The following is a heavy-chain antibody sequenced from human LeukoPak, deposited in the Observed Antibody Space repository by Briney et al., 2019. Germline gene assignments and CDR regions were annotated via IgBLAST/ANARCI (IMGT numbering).Heavy chain of an antibody. CDR2: IYTSGST. J-gene: IGHJ6*03. V-gene: IGHV4-4*07. CDR1: GGSISSYY. Sequence: SETLSLTCTVSGGSISSYYWGWIRQPAGKGLEWIGRIYTSGSTNYNPSLKSRVTMSVDTSKNQFPLKLSSVTAADPAVYYCARFNIRANYYYYMDVWGKGTTVTVSS. CDR3: ARFNIRANYYYYMDV. D-gene: IGHD3-3*02.